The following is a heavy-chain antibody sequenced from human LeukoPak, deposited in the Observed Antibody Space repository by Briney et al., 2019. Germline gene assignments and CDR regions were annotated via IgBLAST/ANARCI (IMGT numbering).Heavy chain of an antibody. CDR3: ERVPIDSSSSYYYYYMDV. J-gene: IGHJ6*03. CDR1: GGSISSYY. V-gene: IGHV4-59*01. CDR2: IYYSGST. Sequence: SETLSLTCTVSGGSISSYYWSWIRQPPGKGLEWIGYIYYSGSTNYNPSLKSRVTISVDTSKNQFSLKLSSVTAADTAVYCCERVPIDSSSSYYYYYMDVWGKGTTVTVSS. D-gene: IGHD6-6*01.